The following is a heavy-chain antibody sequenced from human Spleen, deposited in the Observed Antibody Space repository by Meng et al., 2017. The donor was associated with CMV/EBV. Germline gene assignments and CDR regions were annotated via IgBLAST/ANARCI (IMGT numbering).Heavy chain of an antibody. J-gene: IGHJ6*02. V-gene: IGHV3-30-3*01. CDR1: GFTFSSSV. CDR2: ISYDGNDK. CDR3: ARANNCSSTSCSPYYYYYGMDV. Sequence: GGSLRLSCAASGFTFSSSVMYWVRQAPGKGLDWVSIISYDGNDKDYADSVKGRFSISRDNSKNTLSLQMTNLRAEDTAVYYCARANNCSSTSCSPYYYYYGMDVWGQGTTVTVSS. D-gene: IGHD2-2*01.